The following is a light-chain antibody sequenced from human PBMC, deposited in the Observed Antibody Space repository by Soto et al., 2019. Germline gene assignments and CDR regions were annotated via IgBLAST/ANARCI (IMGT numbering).Light chain of an antibody. CDR2: EVT. J-gene: IGLJ1*01. CDR3: SSYAGANRV. CDR1: SSDVGANNY. Sequence: QSALTQPPSASGPPGQSVTISCTGTSSDVGANNYVSWYQQHPGQAPKLMIYEVTKRPSGVPDRFSGSKSGNTASLTVSGLQAEDEADYYCSSYAGANRVFGTGTKVTVL. V-gene: IGLV2-8*01.